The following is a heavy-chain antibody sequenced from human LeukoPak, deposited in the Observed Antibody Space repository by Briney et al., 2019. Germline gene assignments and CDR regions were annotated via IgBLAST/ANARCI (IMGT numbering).Heavy chain of an antibody. J-gene: IGHJ4*02. CDR1: DGSISSYY. D-gene: IGHD3-22*01. Sequence: PSETLSLTCTVSDGSISSYYWSWIRQPAGKGLEWIGRIYTSGSTNYNPSLKSRVTMSVDTSKNQFSLKLSSVTAADTAVYYCARETSTYYYDSSGYDYWGQGTLVTVSS. V-gene: IGHV4-4*07. CDR3: ARETSTYYYDSSGYDY. CDR2: IYTSGST.